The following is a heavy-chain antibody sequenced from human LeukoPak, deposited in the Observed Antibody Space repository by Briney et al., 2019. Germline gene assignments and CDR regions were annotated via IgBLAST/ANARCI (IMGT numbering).Heavy chain of an antibody. D-gene: IGHD1-26*01. CDR2: IYYSGST. J-gene: IGHJ4*02. Sequence: KPSETLSLTCTVSRSSMRSAYYWAWIRQPPGRGLEWIGYIYYSGSTYYNPSLKSRVTISVDTSKNQFSLKLNSVTAADTAVYYCARDNTMSGSFFSWGQGTLVTVSS. V-gene: IGHV4-38-2*02. CDR3: ARDNTMSGSFFS. CDR1: RSSMRSAYY.